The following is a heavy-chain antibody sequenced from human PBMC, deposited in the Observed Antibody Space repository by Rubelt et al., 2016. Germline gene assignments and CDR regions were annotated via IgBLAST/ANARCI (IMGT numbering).Heavy chain of an antibody. CDR2: IYYSGTP. CDR3: ARESGGRAHAAFDF. J-gene: IGHJ3*01. V-gene: IGHV4-39*07. Sequence: QLQLQESGPGLVKPSETLSLTCTVSGGSISSGSYYWGWIRQPPGKGLEWIGRIYYSGTPYYNAVVRCRVGMSIEAFKNQCSLMGSGLTAAYTARYYRARESGGRAHAAFDFWGRGTVVAVSS. CDR1: GGSISSGSYY. D-gene: IGHD1-26*01.